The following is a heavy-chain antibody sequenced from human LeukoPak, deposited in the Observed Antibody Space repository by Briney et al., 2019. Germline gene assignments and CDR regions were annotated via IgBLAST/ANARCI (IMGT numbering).Heavy chain of an antibody. CDR1: GYSFTNYW. V-gene: IGHV5-51*01. Sequence: AGESLKISCKGSGYSFTNYWIGWVRQMPGKGLEWMGMINPGDSDTRYSPSFQGQVTISADKSLSTAYLQWSSLKASDTAMYYCARRTGYTNFLGNSFYYMDVWGTGTMVTVSS. CDR3: ARRTGYTNFLGNSFYYMDV. D-gene: IGHD4-11*01. J-gene: IGHJ6*03. CDR2: INPGDSDT.